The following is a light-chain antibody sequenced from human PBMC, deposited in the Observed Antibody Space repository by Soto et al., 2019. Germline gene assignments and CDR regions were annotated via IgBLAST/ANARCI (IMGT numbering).Light chain of an antibody. V-gene: IGKV1-33*01. CDR1: QDITNY. J-gene: IGKJ3*01. CDR2: DAS. Sequence: DIQMTQSPSSLSESVGDRVTVTCQASQDITNYLNWYQQKPGKAPKLLIYDASNLETGVPSRFSGSGSGTDFTFTITSLQPEDIAIYYCQQYDNLPFTFGPGTKVDIK. CDR3: QQYDNLPFT.